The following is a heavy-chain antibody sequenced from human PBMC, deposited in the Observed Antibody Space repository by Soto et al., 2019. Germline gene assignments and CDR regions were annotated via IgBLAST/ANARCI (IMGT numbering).Heavy chain of an antibody. V-gene: IGHV3-7*03. J-gene: IGHJ6*03. Sequence: GGSPRLSCVASGFTFSSYWMSWVRQAPGKGLEWVANIKQDGSEKYYVDSVKGRFTISRDNAKNSLYLQMNSLRAEDTAVYYCAKYWSGYSYYYYYMDVWGKGTTVTVSS. CDR1: GFTFSSYW. CDR2: IKQDGSEK. CDR3: AKYWSGYSYYYYYMDV. D-gene: IGHD3-3*01.